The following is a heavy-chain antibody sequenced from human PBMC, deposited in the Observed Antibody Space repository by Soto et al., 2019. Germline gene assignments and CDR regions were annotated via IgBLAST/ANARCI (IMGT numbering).Heavy chain of an antibody. V-gene: IGHV1-69*06. D-gene: IGHD5-12*01. CDR3: ARSYNGRRDGYNLYYFDY. CDR1: GDAFTTYA. J-gene: IGHJ4*02. Sequence: GASVKVSCKASGDAFTTYAISWVRQAPGQGLEWMGGIIPIFGTTNYAQKFQGRVTITADKSTSTTYMELSRLRSEDTAVYYCARSYNGRRDGYNLYYFDYWGQGTLVTVSS. CDR2: IIPIFGTT.